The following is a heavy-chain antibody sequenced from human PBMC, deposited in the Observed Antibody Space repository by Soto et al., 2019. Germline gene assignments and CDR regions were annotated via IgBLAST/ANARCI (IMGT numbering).Heavy chain of an antibody. V-gene: IGHV4-38-2*01. Sequence: LSLTCAVSGYSISSGYYWGWIRQPPGKGLEWIGSIYHSGSTYYNPSLKSRVTISVDTSKNQFSLKLSSVTAADTAVYYCARVGTPGGMDVWGQGTTVTVSS. CDR2: IYHSGST. CDR3: ARVGTPGGMDV. J-gene: IGHJ6*02. CDR1: GYSISSGYY. D-gene: IGHD7-27*01.